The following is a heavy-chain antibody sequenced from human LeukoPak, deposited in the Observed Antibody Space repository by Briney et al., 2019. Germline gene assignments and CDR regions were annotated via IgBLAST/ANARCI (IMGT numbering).Heavy chain of an antibody. V-gene: IGHV4-39*07. J-gene: IGHJ5*02. CDR3: ARGVAAAGTSYEPPRVNWFDP. CDR2: IYHSGST. Sequence: SETLSLTCTVSGGSISSSSYYWGWIRQPPGKGLEWIGSIYHSGSTYYNPSLKSRVTISVDTSKNQFSLKLSSVTAADTAVYYCARGVAAAGTSYEPPRVNWFDPWGQGTLVTVSS. CDR1: GGSISSSSYY. D-gene: IGHD6-13*01.